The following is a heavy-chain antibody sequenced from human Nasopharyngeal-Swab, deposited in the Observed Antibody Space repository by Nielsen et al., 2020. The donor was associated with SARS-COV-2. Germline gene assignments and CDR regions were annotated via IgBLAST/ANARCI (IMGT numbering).Heavy chain of an antibody. CDR3: ARDRATPSPGYYYYGMDV. J-gene: IGHJ6*02. V-gene: IGHV3-48*04. CDR2: ISSSSSTI. Sequence: GESLKISCAASGFTFSSYSLNWVRQAPGKGLEWVSYISSSSSTIYYADSVEGRFTISRDNAKNSLYLQMNSLRAEDTAVYYCARDRATPSPGYYYYGMDVWGQGTTVTVSS. CDR1: GFTFSSYS.